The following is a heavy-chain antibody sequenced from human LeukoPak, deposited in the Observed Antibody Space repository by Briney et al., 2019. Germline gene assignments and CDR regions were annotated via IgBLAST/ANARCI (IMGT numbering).Heavy chain of an antibody. J-gene: IGHJ4*02. D-gene: IGHD3-22*01. Sequence: ASVKVSCKASGYTFTSYDINWVRQAPGQGLELIGWMNPKSANTAYAQKFQGRVTMTRNTAISTAYMELSSLRSEDTAVYYCARGDYLDSDAYLNFDCWGQGTLVTVSS. CDR1: GYTFTSYD. CDR3: ARGDYLDSDAYLNFDC. V-gene: IGHV1-8*01. CDR2: MNPKSANT.